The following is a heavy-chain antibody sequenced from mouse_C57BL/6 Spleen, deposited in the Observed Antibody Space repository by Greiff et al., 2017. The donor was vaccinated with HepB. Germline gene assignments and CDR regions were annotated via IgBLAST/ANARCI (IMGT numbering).Heavy chain of an antibody. CDR3: TREGIGSLDY. Sequence: VQLQQSGAELVRPGASVTLSCKASGYTFTDYEMHWVKQTPVHGLEWIGAIDPETGGTAYNQKFKGKAILTADKSSSTAYMELRSLTSEDSAVYYCTREGIGSLDYWGQGTTLTVSS. D-gene: IGHD1-1*02. V-gene: IGHV1-15*01. CDR1: GYTFTDYE. CDR2: IDPETGGT. J-gene: IGHJ2*01.